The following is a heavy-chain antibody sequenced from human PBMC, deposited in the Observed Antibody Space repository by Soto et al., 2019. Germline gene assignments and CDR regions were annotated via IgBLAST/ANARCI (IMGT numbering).Heavy chain of an antibody. CDR3: ARDRQPGRNPFDP. CDR2: LYYSGST. V-gene: IGHV4-31*03. Sequence: QVQLQESGPGLVKPSQTLSLTCTVSGGSISSGGYYWSWIRQHPGKGLEWIGYLYYSGSTYYNPSLKGRVTISVDTSKNRFSLKLSSVTAADTAGYYCARDRQPGRNPFDPGGQGTLVPVSS. J-gene: IGHJ5*02. CDR1: GGSISSGGYY. D-gene: IGHD3-10*01.